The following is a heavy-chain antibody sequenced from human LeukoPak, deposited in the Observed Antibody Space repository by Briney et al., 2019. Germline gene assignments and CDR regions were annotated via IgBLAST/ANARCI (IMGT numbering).Heavy chain of an antibody. CDR3: ARDPAYCSSTSCADY. J-gene: IGHJ4*02. CDR1: GFTFSSYS. D-gene: IGHD2-2*01. V-gene: IGHV3-21*01. Sequence: GGSLGLSCAASGFTFSSYSMNWVRQAPGKGLEWVSSISSSSSYIYYADSVKGRFTISRDNAKNSLYLQMNSLRAEDTAVYYCARDPAYCSSTSCADYWGQGTLVTVSS. CDR2: ISSSSSYI.